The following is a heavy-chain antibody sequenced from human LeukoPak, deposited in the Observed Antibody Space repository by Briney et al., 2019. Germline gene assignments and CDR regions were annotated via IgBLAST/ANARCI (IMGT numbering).Heavy chain of an antibody. CDR1: EFTFSDYY. V-gene: IGHV3-11*04. Sequence: PGGSLRLSCAASEFTFSDYYMSWIRQAPGKGLEWVSYISYSGDTIYYADSVKGRFTVSRDNAKNSLYLQMNSLRAEDTAVYYCARAVHHSGSYYFDYWGQGTLVTVSS. D-gene: IGHD1-26*01. CDR2: ISYSGDTI. CDR3: ARAVHHSGSYYFDY. J-gene: IGHJ4*02.